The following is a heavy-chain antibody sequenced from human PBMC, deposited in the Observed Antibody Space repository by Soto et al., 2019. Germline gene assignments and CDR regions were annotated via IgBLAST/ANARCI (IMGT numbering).Heavy chain of an antibody. Sequence: GGSLRLSREASGFTFSGFDMHWVRQPTGKGLGWVPTIGNAGDTYYAVSVKGRFTISRDNAKKSLSLQMNSLTAGDTAVYFCARGQEVGAHFFDSWGQGTQVTVSS. CDR1: GFTFSGFD. J-gene: IGHJ4*02. CDR3: ARGQEVGAHFFDS. V-gene: IGHV3-13*01. CDR2: IGNAGDT. D-gene: IGHD2-15*01.